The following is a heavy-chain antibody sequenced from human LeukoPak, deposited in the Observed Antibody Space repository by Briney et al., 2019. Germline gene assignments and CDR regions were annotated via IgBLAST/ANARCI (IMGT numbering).Heavy chain of an antibody. V-gene: IGHV4-39*01. J-gene: IGHJ4*02. CDR2: IYYSGST. CDR3: ARLKYYDSGGYGYYFDY. D-gene: IGHD3-22*01. Sequence: KPSETLSLTCTVSGGSISSSTYYWGWIRQPPGMGLEWIGNIYYSGSTHYNPSLKSRVTISIDTSKNQFSLRLSSVTAADTAVYYCARLKYYDSGGYGYYFDYWGQGTLVTVSS. CDR1: GGSISSSTYY.